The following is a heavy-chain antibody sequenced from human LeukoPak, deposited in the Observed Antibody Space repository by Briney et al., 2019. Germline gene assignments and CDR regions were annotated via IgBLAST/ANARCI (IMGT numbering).Heavy chain of an antibody. V-gene: IGHV1-46*01. J-gene: IGHJ4*02. CDR3: ARARFGELFFFDY. Sequence: ASVKVSCKASGYTFTSYYMHLVREAPGQGLEWMGIINPSCGSTIYAQTFQGRVTMTRDTSTSTVYMELRSLRSEDTAVYYCARARFGELFFFDYWGQGTLVTVSS. D-gene: IGHD3-10*01. CDR1: GYTFTSYY. CDR2: INPSCGST.